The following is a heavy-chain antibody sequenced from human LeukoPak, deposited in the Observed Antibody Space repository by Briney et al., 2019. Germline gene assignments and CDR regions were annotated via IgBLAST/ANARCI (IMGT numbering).Heavy chain of an antibody. CDR1: GFTFSSYA. D-gene: IGHD3-10*01. Sequence: GGSLRLSCAASGFTFSSYAMNWVRQAPGKGPEWVAAISGSGGSTYYADSVKGRFTISRDNSNNTLYLQMNSLRAEETAVYYCAKDTVLLWFGEVDYWGQGTLVTVSS. J-gene: IGHJ4*02. CDR3: AKDTVLLWFGEVDY. CDR2: ISGSGGST. V-gene: IGHV3-23*01.